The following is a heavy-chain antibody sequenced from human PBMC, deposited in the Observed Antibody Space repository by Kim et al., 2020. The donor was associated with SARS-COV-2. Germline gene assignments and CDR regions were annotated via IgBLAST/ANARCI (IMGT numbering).Heavy chain of an antibody. CDR3: ARDHASAAGS. J-gene: IGHJ4*02. D-gene: IGHD2-2*01. CDR1: GGTFNSYS. Sequence: SVKVSCETSGGTFNSYSINWVRLAPGQGLEWMGRIIPILGITNYAQNFQGRVTITADKSTGTVYMELSSLRSEDTAVYYCARDHASAAGSWGQGTPVTVSS. CDR2: IIPILGIT. V-gene: IGHV1-69*04.